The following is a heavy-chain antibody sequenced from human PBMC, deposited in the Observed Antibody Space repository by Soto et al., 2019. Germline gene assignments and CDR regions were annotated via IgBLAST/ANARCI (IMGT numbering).Heavy chain of an antibody. CDR1: GGSISSGGYY. CDR3: ARGHAQIAVVGIGGFDY. CDR2: IYYSGST. Sequence: SETLSLTXTVSGGSISSGGYYWSWIRQHPGKGLEWIGYIYYSGSTYYNPSLKSRVTISVDTSKNQFSLKLSSVTAADTAVYYCARGHAQIAVVGIGGFDYWGQGTLVTVSS. J-gene: IGHJ4*02. V-gene: IGHV4-31*02. D-gene: IGHD6-19*01.